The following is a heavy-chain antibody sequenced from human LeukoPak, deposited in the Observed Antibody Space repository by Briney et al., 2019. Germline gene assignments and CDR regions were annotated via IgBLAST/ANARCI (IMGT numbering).Heavy chain of an antibody. CDR1: GVSFDDYY. CDR2: INHSGYT. Sequence: SETLSLTCAVSGVSFDDYYWSWVRQPPGKGLEWIGEINHSGYTNDSPSLKSRVTMSIDTSRKQFSLNLRSVTVADTAVYYCTRLTTGHDYWGQGTLVTVSS. D-gene: IGHD4-17*01. V-gene: IGHV4-34*01. CDR3: TRLTTGHDY. J-gene: IGHJ4*02.